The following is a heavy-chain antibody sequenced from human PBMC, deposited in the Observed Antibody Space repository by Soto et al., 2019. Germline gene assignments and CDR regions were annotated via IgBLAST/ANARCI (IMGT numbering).Heavy chain of an antibody. CDR2: ISSSSGST. CDR3: AKQPLKVPLRFDY. CDR1: GFTFSTYA. D-gene: IGHD6-25*01. J-gene: IGHJ4*02. V-gene: IGHV3-23*01. Sequence: EVQLLESGGGLVQPGGSLSLSCAASGFTFSTYAMAWVRQAPGKGLEWVSSISSSSGSTFYADSVKGRFTISRDNSENTLSLQMNSLRAEDTAVYYCAKQPLKVPLRFDYWGQGTLVTVSS.